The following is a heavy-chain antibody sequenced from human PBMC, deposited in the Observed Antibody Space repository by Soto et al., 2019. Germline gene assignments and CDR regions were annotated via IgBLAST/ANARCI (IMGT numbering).Heavy chain of an antibody. CDR3: ARDHDRGFDY. V-gene: IGHV3-33*01. CDR1: GFTFRSYG. CDR2: IWYDGSNK. Sequence: GGSLGLSCAASGFTFRSYGMHWVRQAPGKGLEWVAVIWYDGSNKYYADSVKGRFTISRDNSKNTLYLQMNSLRAEDTAVYYRARDHDRGFDYWGQGTLVTVSS. J-gene: IGHJ4*02.